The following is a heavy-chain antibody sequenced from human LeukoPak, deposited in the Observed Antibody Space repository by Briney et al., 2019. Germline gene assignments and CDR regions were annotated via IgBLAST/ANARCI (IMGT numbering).Heavy chain of an antibody. CDR3: ARGSRDAFDI. V-gene: IGHV4-61*02. CDR1: GGSISSGSYY. Sequence: SETLSLTCTVSGGSISSGSYYWSWIRQPAGKGLEWIGRIYTSGSTNYNPSLRSRVTISVGTSKNQFSLKLSSVTAADTAVYYCARGSRDAFDIWGQGTMVTVSS. J-gene: IGHJ3*02. CDR2: IYTSGST.